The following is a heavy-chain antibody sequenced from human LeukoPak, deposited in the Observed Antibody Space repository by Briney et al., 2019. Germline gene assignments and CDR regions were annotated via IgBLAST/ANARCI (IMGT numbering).Heavy chain of an antibody. V-gene: IGHV4-34*01. D-gene: IGHD6-13*01. CDR1: GGSFRGYY. J-gene: IGHJ4*02. Sequence: SETLSLTCAVYGGSFRGYYWSWMRQPPGKELEWIGEINHSGSTNYNPSLKSRVTISVDTSKNQFSLKLSSVTAADTAVYYCARTAAAPDYWGQGTLVTVSS. CDR2: INHSGST. CDR3: ARTAAAPDY.